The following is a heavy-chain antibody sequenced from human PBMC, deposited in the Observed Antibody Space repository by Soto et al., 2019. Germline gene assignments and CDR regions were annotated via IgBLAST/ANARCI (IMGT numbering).Heavy chain of an antibody. CDR1: GFTVSSNY. D-gene: IGHD2-15*01. CDR2: IYSGGST. J-gene: IGHJ6*03. V-gene: IGHV3-53*04. CDR3: ARDWRSYCSGGSCPIYYYYYYMDV. Sequence: GGSLRLSCAASGFTVSSNYMSWVRQAPGKGLEWVSVIYSGGSTYYADSVKGRFTISRHNSKNTLYLQMNSLRAEDTAVYYCARDWRSYCSGGSCPIYYYYYYMDVWGKGTTVTVSS.